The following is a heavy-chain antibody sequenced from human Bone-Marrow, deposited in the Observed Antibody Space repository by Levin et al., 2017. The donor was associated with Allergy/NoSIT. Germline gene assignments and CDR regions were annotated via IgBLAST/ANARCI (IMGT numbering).Heavy chain of an antibody. J-gene: IGHJ6*02. D-gene: IGHD6-6*01. Sequence: GGSLRLSCAASGLSFSDHYMSWIRQAPGKGLEWVSYISSSGGSMYYADSVKGRFTISRDNAKESLYLQMNSLRPEDTAVYYCARVHQLLVRTYGLDVWGQGTTVIVSS. CDR2: ISSSGGSM. CDR3: ARVHQLLVRTYGLDV. CDR1: GLSFSDHY. V-gene: IGHV3-11*01.